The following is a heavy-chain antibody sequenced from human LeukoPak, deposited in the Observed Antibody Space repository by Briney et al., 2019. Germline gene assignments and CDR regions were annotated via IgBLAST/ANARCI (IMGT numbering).Heavy chain of an antibody. Sequence: SVKVSCKASGGTFSSYAISWVRQAPGQGLKWMGRIIPILGIANYAQKFQGRVTITADKSTSTAYMELSSLRSEDTAVYYCARAFGDIVVVPAAHVRAFDIWGQGTMVTVSS. CDR3: ARAFGDIVVVPAAHVRAFDI. J-gene: IGHJ3*02. V-gene: IGHV1-69*04. D-gene: IGHD2-2*01. CDR1: GGTFSSYA. CDR2: IIPILGIA.